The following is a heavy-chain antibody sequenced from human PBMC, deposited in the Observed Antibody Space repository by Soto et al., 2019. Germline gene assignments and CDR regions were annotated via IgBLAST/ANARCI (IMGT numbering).Heavy chain of an antibody. J-gene: IGHJ3*02. CDR1: GFPFWTYS. Sequence: EVKLLESGGGLVQPGGSMRLSCEASGFPFWTYSMSWVRQAPGKGLEWVAGISGGGGSTYYADSVKGRFTISRDTSKNTVYLQLNSLRAEDTAVYYCAKGFIVVVTVLRPDDAFDIWGQGTMVTVSS. V-gene: IGHV3-23*01. CDR3: AKGFIVVVTVLRPDDAFDI. CDR2: ISGGGGST. D-gene: IGHD2-21*02.